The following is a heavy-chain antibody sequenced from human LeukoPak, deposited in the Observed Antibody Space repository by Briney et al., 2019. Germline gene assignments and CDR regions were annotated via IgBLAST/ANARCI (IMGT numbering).Heavy chain of an antibody. CDR3: ARFKPDLVATIIGWFDP. CDR1: GYSFTSYW. CDR2: IYPGDSDT. J-gene: IGHJ5*02. D-gene: IGHD5-12*01. V-gene: IGHV5-51*01. Sequence: GESLKISCKGSGYSFTSYWIGWVRQMPGKGLEWMGIIYPGDSDTRYSPSFQGQVTISADKSISTAYLQWSSLKASDTAMYYCARFKPDLVATIIGWFDPWGQGTLVTVSS.